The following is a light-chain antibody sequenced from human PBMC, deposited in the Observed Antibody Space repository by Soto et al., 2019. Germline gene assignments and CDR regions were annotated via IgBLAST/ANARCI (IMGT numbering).Light chain of an antibody. CDR2: EVT. CDR1: SSDVGGYKY. J-gene: IGLJ3*02. V-gene: IGLV2-14*01. Sequence: QSTLTQPASVSGSPGQSITISCTGTSSDVGGYKYVCWYQQHPGKAPKLMIYEVTNRPSGVSNRFSGSKSGNMASLTISALQAEDEADYYCSSYTSNTPLVVFGGGTKVTVL. CDR3: SSYTSNTPLVV.